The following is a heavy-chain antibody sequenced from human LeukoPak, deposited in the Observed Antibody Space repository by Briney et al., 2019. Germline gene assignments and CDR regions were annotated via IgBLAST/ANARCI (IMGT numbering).Heavy chain of an antibody. CDR3: AKDRTAWQFDY. J-gene: IGHJ4*02. CDR2: ITGSGANT. CDR1: GFTFSSSA. Sequence: GGSLRLSCEASGFTFSSSAMTWVRQAPGKGLEWVSAITGSGANTNYADSVKGRFTISRDNSKNTLYLQMNRLRAENTAVYYCAKDRTAWQFDYWGQGTLVTVSS. V-gene: IGHV3-23*01. D-gene: IGHD2-21*02.